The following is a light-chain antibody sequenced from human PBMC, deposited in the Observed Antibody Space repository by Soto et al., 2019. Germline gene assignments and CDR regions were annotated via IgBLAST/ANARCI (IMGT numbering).Light chain of an antibody. CDR3: QQYGVSPMYP. Sequence: EIVLTQSPGTLSLSPGERATLSCRASQSVRDSRLAWYQQKPGQGARLLIYNAFSRVTGIPDRFSGSGYGTDFTLTISRLEPEDFAVYYCQQYGVSPMYPFCQGTKLEVK. V-gene: IGKV3-20*01. CDR1: QSVRDSR. J-gene: IGKJ2*01. CDR2: NAF.